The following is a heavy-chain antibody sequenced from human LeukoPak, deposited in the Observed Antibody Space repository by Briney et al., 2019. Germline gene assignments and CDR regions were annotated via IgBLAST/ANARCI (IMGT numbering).Heavy chain of an antibody. Sequence: GGSLRLSCAASGFTFDDYAMHWVRQAPGKGLEWVAVIWYDGSNKYYADSVKGRFTISRDNSKNTLYLQMNSLRAEDTAVYYCAREEYCTNGVCLSSYGMDVWGQGTTVTVSS. CDR2: IWYDGSNK. CDR1: GFTFDDYA. V-gene: IGHV3-33*08. J-gene: IGHJ6*02. CDR3: AREEYCTNGVCLSSYGMDV. D-gene: IGHD2-8*01.